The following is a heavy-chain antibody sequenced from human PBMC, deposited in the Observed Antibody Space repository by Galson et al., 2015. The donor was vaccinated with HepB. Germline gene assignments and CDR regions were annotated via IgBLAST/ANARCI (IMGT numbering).Heavy chain of an antibody. D-gene: IGHD6-13*01. CDR3: ARDRRGSSWYRGWFDP. CDR1: GYTFTSYY. J-gene: IGHJ5*02. Sequence: SVKVSCKASGYTFTSYYMHWVRQAPGQGLEWMGIINPSGGSTSYAQKFQGRVTMTRDTSTSTVYMELSSLRSEDTAVYYCARDRRGSSWYRGWFDPWGQGTLVTVSS. V-gene: IGHV1-46*03. CDR2: INPSGGST.